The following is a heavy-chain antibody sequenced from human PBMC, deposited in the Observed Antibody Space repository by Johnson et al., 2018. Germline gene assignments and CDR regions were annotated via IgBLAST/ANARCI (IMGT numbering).Heavy chain of an antibody. CDR3: PRDGDRAYSYGYNSYYGMHG. CDR1: GGSISSHY. J-gene: IGHJ6*02. CDR2: IYYSGST. Sequence: QVQLQESGPGLVKPSETLSLTCTVSGGSISSHYWSWIRQPPGKGLEWIGYIYYSGSTNYNPSLNSRVTISGDMSKHQLSLELSPVTAADAAVYYCPRDGDRAYSYGYNSYYGMHGWGQGTTVTVSS. D-gene: IGHD5-18*01. V-gene: IGHV4-59*11.